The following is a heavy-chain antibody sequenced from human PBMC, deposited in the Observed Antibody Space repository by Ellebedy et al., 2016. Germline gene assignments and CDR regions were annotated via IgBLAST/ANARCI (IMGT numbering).Heavy chain of an antibody. CDR2: ISAYTGNT. V-gene: IGHV1-18*04. D-gene: IGHD2-15*01. CDR1: EYTFTSYN. CDR3: VRFSGSFPDY. Sequence: ASVKVSCKASEYTFTSYNMHWVRQAPGQGLEWMGWISAYTGNTNYAKKFMGSVLLTTDTSTSTAYMDLRRVRSDDTAVYFCVRFSGSFPDYWGQGTLVTVSS. J-gene: IGHJ4*02.